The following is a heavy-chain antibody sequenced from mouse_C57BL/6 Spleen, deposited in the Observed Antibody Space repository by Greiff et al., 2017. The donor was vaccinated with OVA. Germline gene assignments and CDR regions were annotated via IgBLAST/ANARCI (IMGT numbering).Heavy chain of an antibody. J-gene: IGHJ3*01. Sequence: VQLQQSGPGMVKPSQSLSLTCTVTGYSITSGYDWHWIRHFPGNKLEWMGYISYSGSTNYNPSLKSRISITHDTSKHHFFLKLNSVTTEDTATYYCARGKTAQATWADWGQGTLVTVSA. CDR2: ISYSGST. CDR3: ARGKTAQATWAD. D-gene: IGHD3-2*02. V-gene: IGHV3-1*01. CDR1: GYSITSGYD.